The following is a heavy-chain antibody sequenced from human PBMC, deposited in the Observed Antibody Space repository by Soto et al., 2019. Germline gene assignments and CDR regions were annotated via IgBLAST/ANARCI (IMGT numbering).Heavy chain of an antibody. J-gene: IGHJ4*02. V-gene: IGHV1-69*01. D-gene: IGHD3-16*01. CDR3: TRAIGSGGVMGGFDY. CDR2: IIPIFDAP. Sequence: QVELVQSGAQVKKPGSAVKVSCKASGGTFNMYAMNWVRQAPGHGLDWMGGIIPIFDAPRYSEQFQGRVTITVDESTSTAYMELSSLRSDDTAIYYCTRAIGSGGVMGGFDYWGQGTLVTVSS. CDR1: GGTFNMYA.